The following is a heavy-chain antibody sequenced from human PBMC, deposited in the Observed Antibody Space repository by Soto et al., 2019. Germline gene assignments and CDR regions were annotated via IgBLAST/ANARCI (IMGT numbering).Heavy chain of an antibody. CDR1: GYTFTSYG. J-gene: IGHJ5*02. Sequence: ASVKVSCKASGYTFTSYGISWVQQAPGQGLEWMGGIIPIFGTANYAQKFQGRVTITADESTSTAYMELSSLRSEDTAVYYCARAWDYDFWSGYYSPWFDPWGQGTLVTVSS. CDR2: IIPIFGTA. D-gene: IGHD3-3*01. V-gene: IGHV1-69*13. CDR3: ARAWDYDFWSGYYSPWFDP.